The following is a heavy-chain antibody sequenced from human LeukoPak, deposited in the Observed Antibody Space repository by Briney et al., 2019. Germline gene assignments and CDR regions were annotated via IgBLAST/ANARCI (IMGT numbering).Heavy chain of an antibody. D-gene: IGHD3-16*01. Sequence: SETLSLTCTVSGASISSYFWSWIRQPPGKGLEWLGYIYNDGSTNYNPSLKSRVTISVDTSKNHFSLKLSSVTAADTAVYYCARGWGYFDYWGQGTPVTVSS. CDR3: ARGWGYFDY. CDR2: IYNDGST. CDR1: GASISSYF. J-gene: IGHJ4*02. V-gene: IGHV4-59*01.